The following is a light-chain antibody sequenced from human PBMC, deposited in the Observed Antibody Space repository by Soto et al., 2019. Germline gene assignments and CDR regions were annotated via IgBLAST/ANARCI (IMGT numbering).Light chain of an antibody. CDR1: SSDVGGYNY. Sequence: QSALTQPRSVSGSPGQSVTISCTGTSSDVGGYNYVSWYQQHPGKAPKLIIYDVSKWPSGVPDRFSGSKSGNTASLTISGLQPEDEADYYCCSYAGNSLWVFGGGTKLTVL. V-gene: IGLV2-11*01. CDR2: DVS. CDR3: CSYAGNSLWV. J-gene: IGLJ3*02.